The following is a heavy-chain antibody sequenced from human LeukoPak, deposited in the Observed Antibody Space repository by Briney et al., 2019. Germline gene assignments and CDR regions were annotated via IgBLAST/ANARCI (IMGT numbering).Heavy chain of an antibody. CDR2: IIPIFGTA. D-gene: IGHD3-3*01. V-gene: IGHV1-69*13. Sequence: ASVKVSCKASGYTFTSYAINWVRQAPGQGLEWMGGIIPIFGTANYAQKFQGRVTITADESTSTAYMELSSLRSEDTAVYYCARGITIFGVVKDAFDIWGQGTMVTVSS. J-gene: IGHJ3*02. CDR1: GYTFTSYA. CDR3: ARGITIFGVVKDAFDI.